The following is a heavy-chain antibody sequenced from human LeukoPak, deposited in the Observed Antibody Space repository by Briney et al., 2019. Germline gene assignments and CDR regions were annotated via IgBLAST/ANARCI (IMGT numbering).Heavy chain of an antibody. CDR3: ARHGPDQLLGYYYYYMDV. D-gene: IGHD2-2*01. Sequence: PSETLSLTRTVSGGSISSSSYYWGWIRQPPGKGLEWIGSIYYSGSTYYNPSLKSRVSMSVDTSKNQFSLRLSSVTTADTAVYYCARHGPDQLLGYYYYYMDVWGKGTTVTISS. CDR2: IYYSGST. V-gene: IGHV4-39*01. CDR1: GGSISSSSYY. J-gene: IGHJ6*03.